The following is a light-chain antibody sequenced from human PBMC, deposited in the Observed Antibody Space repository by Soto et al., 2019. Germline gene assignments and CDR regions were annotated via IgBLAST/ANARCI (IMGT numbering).Light chain of an antibody. CDR2: DAS. V-gene: IGKV3-11*01. Sequence: ELVLTESPGTLSLSPGERAALSCRSGQSVSSYLAWYQQKPGQAPRLLIYDASNRATGIPARFSGGGSGTDFTLTIDNLEPEDFAIYYCQQRSNWPPITFGQGTRLE. CDR1: QSVSSY. J-gene: IGKJ5*01. CDR3: QQRSNWPPIT.